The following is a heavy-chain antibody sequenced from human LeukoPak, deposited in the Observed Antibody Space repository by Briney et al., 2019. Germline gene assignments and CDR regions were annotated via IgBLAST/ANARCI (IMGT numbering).Heavy chain of an antibody. J-gene: IGHJ4*02. V-gene: IGHV3-33*05. CDR3: ARTRSSGYLTLDY. CDR1: GLIFRAYG. CDR2: VSPDGHTK. D-gene: IGHD3-22*01. Sequence: PGRSLRLSCVVSGLIFRAYGMHWVRQAPGKGLEWVAVVSPDGHTKFYADSVKGRFTISRDNAENSLYLQMSSLRAEDTAVYYCARTRSSGYLTLDYWGQGTLVTVSS.